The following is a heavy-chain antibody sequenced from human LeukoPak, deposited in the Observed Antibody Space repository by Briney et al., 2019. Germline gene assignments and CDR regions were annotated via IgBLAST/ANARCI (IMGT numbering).Heavy chain of an antibody. CDR1: VFTFSSSA. Sequence: PGGSLRLSCAASVFTFSSSAMSWVRQAPGKGLEWVSTISGSGYRTYYADSVKGRFTISRDNYKNTLFLHMNSLRAEYTAVYSCAKGYYGSGSYGWFDYWGQGTLVTVSS. J-gene: IGHJ4*02. D-gene: IGHD3-10*01. V-gene: IGHV3-23*01. CDR2: ISGSGYRT. CDR3: AKGYYGSGSYGWFDY.